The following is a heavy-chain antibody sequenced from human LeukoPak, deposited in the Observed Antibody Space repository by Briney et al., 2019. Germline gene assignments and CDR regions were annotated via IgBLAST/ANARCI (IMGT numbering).Heavy chain of an antibody. J-gene: IGHJ3*02. CDR3: ARASSDFWSGYHRTGDAFDI. CDR1: GGSISSYY. Sequence: SETLSLTCTVSGGSISSYYWSWIRQPPGKGLEWIGYIYYSGSTNYNPSLKSRVTISVDTSKNQFSLKLSSVTAADTAVYYCARASSDFWSGYHRTGDAFDIWGQGTMVTVSP. V-gene: IGHV4-59*01. CDR2: IYYSGST. D-gene: IGHD3-3*01.